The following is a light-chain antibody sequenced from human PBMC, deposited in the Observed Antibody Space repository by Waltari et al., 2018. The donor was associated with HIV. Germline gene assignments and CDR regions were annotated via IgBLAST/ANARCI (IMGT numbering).Light chain of an antibody. Sequence: DIVMTQSPDSLPVSLGERATINCTSSRSILYSSDNRNYLAWYQQKARQPPKLLISWASTRESGVPDRFSGSGSGTDFTLTINSLQPEDVATYYCQKYNSAPQGFTFGPGTKVDIK. CDR3: QKYNSAPQGFT. CDR2: WAS. CDR1: RSILYSSDNRNY. J-gene: IGKJ3*01. V-gene: IGKV4-1*01.